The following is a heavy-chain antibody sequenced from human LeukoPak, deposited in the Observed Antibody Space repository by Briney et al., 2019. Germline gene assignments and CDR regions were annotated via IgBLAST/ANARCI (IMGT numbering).Heavy chain of an antibody. Sequence: SETLSLTCNVSGDSIRGFYWAWIRQPPGKGLEWIGYFDNSGGSNYNPALESRVIISVDTSKNQFSLKLRSLTAADTAVYYCARIRSPLVMATNSEWGTWGQGTLVTVSS. CDR2: FDNSGGS. J-gene: IGHJ5*02. CDR1: GDSIRGFY. V-gene: IGHV4-59*12. CDR3: ARIRSPLVMATNSEWGT. D-gene: IGHD5-24*01.